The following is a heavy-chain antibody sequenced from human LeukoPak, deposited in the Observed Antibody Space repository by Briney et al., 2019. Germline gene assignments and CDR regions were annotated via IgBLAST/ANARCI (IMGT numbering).Heavy chain of an antibody. Sequence: SVKVSCKASGYTFTNYGISWVRQAPGQGPEWMGWISAYSGHTNYAQKLQGRVTMTTDTSTSTAYMELRSLRSDDTAVYYCARDNHSGSWSWFDPWGQGTLVSVSA. J-gene: IGHJ5*02. CDR3: ARDNHSGSWSWFDP. V-gene: IGHV1-18*01. CDR1: GYTFTNYG. CDR2: ISAYSGHT. D-gene: IGHD6-13*01.